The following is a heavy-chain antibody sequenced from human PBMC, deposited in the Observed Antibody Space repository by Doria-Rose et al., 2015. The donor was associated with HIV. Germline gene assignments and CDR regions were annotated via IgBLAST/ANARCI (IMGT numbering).Heavy chain of an antibody. J-gene: IGHJ5*02. CDR3: AWSSSPSNWFDP. V-gene: IGHV4-34*01. Sequence: SETLSLTCAVYGGSLSGYYWSWIRQSPGRGLEWIGEINHTGSTAYNPSLKSRVSISLDKSKSQFSLRLTSVTAADTAVYYCAWSSSPSNWFDPWGQGTLVTVSS. CDR2: INHTGST. CDR1: GGSLSGYY. D-gene: IGHD3-3*01.